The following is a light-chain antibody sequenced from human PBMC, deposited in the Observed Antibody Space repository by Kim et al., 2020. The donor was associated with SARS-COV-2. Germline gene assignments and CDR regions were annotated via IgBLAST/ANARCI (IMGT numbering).Light chain of an antibody. Sequence: EIVLTQSPGTLSLSPGERATLSCRASQSVRNNYLTWYQHKPGQAPRLLIYGASSRAAGIPDRFSGSGSGTDFTLTISRLEPEDFAVYYCLHYGCSPIHTFGQGTKLEIK. CDR3: LHYGCSPIHT. CDR1: QSVRNNY. V-gene: IGKV3-20*01. CDR2: GAS. J-gene: IGKJ2*01.